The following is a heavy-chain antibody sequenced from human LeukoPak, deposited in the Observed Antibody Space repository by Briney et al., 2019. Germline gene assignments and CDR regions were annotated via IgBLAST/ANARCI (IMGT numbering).Heavy chain of an antibody. Sequence: ASVKVSCKASGYTFTDYYIHWARQAPGQGLEWMGWINPNSGGTNYAQKFQGRVTMTRVTSISTAYMELSSLRSDDTAVYYCASVYSGYDLSQLDYWGQGTLVTVSS. CDR1: GYTFTDYY. V-gene: IGHV1-2*02. CDR3: ASVYSGYDLSQLDY. D-gene: IGHD5-12*01. CDR2: INPNSGGT. J-gene: IGHJ4*02.